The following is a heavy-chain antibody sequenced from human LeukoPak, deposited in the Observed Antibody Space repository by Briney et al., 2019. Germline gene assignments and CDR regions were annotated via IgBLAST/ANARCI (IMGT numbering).Heavy chain of an antibody. CDR3: ARDIYDSSGLVAFDI. D-gene: IGHD3-22*01. V-gene: IGHV4-4*07. J-gene: IGHJ3*02. CDR2: IYNSGST. Sequence: NPSETLSLTCTVSGGSISNHYWSWIRQPAGKELEWIGRIYNSGSTNYNPSLKSRVTMSVDTSKNQFSLKLSSVTAADTAVYYCARDIYDSSGLVAFDIWGQGTMVTVSS. CDR1: GGSISNHY.